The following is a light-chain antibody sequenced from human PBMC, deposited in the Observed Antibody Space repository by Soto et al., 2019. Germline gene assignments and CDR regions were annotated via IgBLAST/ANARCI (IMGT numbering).Light chain of an antibody. CDR2: RAF. CDR3: QQHTISMYT. J-gene: IGKJ5*01. V-gene: IGKV3-20*01. CDR1: QSVARD. Sequence: EIVLTQSPGTLSLSPGETATLSCRASQSVARDLSWYQQKPGQAPRLLISRAFIGATGTPDRFSGSGSGTDFTLTINRLEPEDSAVYYCQQHTISMYTFGQGTRLEIK.